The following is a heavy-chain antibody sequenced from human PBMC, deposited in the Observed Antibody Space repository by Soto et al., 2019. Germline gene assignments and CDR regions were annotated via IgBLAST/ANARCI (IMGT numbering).Heavy chain of an antibody. Sequence: ASVKVSCKASGYTFTIYYMHWVRQAPGRGLEWMGIINPSGGSTSYAQKFQGRVTMTRDTSTSTVYMELSSLRSEDTAVYYCARDNMEGATISYYYYGMDVWGQGTTVTVSS. V-gene: IGHV1-46*01. CDR1: GYTFTIYY. CDR3: ARDNMEGATISYYYYGMDV. J-gene: IGHJ6*02. D-gene: IGHD1-26*01. CDR2: INPSGGST.